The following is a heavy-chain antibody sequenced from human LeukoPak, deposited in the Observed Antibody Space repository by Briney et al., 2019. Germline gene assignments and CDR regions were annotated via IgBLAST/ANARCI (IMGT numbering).Heavy chain of an antibody. J-gene: IGHJ4*02. V-gene: IGHV1-69*04. Sequence: SVKVSCKASGGTFSSYAISWVRQAPGQGLEWMGRIIPILGIANYAQKFQGRVTITADKSTNTAYMELSNLRSEDTAVYFCARDRALVRELWSASAFDYWGQGTLVTVSS. CDR1: GGTFSSYA. D-gene: IGHD5-18*01. CDR3: ARDRALVRELWSASAFDY. CDR2: IIPILGIA.